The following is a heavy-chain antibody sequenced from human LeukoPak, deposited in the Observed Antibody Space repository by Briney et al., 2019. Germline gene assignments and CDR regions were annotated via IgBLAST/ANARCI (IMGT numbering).Heavy chain of an antibody. V-gene: IGHV3-23*01. D-gene: IGHD6-13*01. Sequence: GGSLRLSCAASGFTFNRYAMTWVRQAPGKGLEWISLSSSGADSYYTNSVKGRFTVSRDNSNNTLYLQMNSLRAEDTAVYYCAKFGSSWTGYFDYWGQGTLVTVSS. CDR2: SSSGADS. J-gene: IGHJ4*02. CDR3: AKFGSSWTGYFDY. CDR1: GFTFNRYA.